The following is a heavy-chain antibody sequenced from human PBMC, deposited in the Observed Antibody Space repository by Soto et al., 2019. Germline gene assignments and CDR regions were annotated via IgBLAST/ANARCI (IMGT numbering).Heavy chain of an antibody. J-gene: IGHJ4*02. Sequence: QVPLVQSGGELKKPGASVKVACKASGYTFTVYGISWVRQAPGQGLEWMGWISGYNGNSNYTQKLQDRVTMTTDTSTNTAYMYLRSLRSDDTAVYYCARDQNTSMQRWSHFDYWGQGTLVTVSS. CDR1: GYTFTVYG. V-gene: IGHV1-18*04. CDR2: ISGYNGNS. D-gene: IGHD2-8*01. CDR3: ARDQNTSMQRWSHFDY.